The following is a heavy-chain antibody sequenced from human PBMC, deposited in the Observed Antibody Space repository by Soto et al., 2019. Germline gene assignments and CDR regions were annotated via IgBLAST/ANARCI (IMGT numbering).Heavy chain of an antibody. J-gene: IGHJ4*02. V-gene: IGHV4-4*07. Sequence: SETLSLTCTVSGGSISNYYCNWIRQPAGKGLEWIGRIDTSGSTNYNPSLKSRVAMSVDTSKQEFSLKLSSVTAADTALYYCARGGQDFWSGPFDYWGRGALVTVSS. CDR3: ARGGQDFWSGPFDY. D-gene: IGHD3-3*01. CDR2: IDTSGST. CDR1: GGSISNYY.